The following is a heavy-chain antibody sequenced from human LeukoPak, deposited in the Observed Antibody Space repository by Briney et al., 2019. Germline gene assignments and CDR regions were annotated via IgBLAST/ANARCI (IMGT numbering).Heavy chain of an antibody. CDR1: GFTVSSNY. CDR2: IYSGGST. V-gene: IGHV3-53*01. Sequence: PGGSLRLSCAASGFTVSSNYMSWVRQAPGKGLEWVSVIYSGGSTYYADSVKGRFTISRDNSKNTLYLQMNSLRAEDTAVYYCARGGPYYDILTGLYGMDVWGQGTTVTVSS. J-gene: IGHJ6*02. D-gene: IGHD3-9*01. CDR3: ARGGPYYDILTGLYGMDV.